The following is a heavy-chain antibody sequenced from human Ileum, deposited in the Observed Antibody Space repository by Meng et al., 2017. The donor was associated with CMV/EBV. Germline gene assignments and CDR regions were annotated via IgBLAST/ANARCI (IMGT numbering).Heavy chain of an antibody. CDR2: INPKSGDT. D-gene: IGHD5-24*01. V-gene: IGHV1-2*02. CDR1: GYTFTDFY. Sequence: QVQLIQFGAEVSQPGASLKLSCKASGYTFTDFYISWVRHAPGEGLEWMGWINPKSGDTNYAQQFQGGLTVTRDTSVSTVYMEVTSDDSAVYYCARGDNYASFRVEYWGQGTLVTVSS. CDR3: ARGDNYASFRVEY. J-gene: IGHJ4*02.